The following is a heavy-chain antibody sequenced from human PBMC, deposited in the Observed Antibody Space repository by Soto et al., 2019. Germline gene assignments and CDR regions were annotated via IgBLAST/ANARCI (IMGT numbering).Heavy chain of an antibody. CDR3: ATIGGSGNYFIDY. V-gene: IGHV4-59*01. J-gene: IGHJ4*02. Sequence: PSETLSLTCAVYGGSFSGYYWSWIRQPPGKGLEWIGYIYYSGGSNYSPSLKSRVTISVDTSKNQFSLKLSSVTAADTAVYYCATIGGSGNYFIDYWGQGTLVTVSS. CDR2: IYYSGGS. CDR1: GGSFSGYY. D-gene: IGHD3-10*01.